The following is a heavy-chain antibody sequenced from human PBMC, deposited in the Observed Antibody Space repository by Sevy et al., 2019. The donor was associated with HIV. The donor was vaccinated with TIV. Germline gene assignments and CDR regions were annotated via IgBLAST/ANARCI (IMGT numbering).Heavy chain of an antibody. CDR1: GFNVNDNY. CDR2: IHADGSS. D-gene: IGHD3-16*02. V-gene: IGHV3-66*04. Sequence: GGSLRLSCAASGFNVNDNYMTWVRQAPGKGLEWVSIIHADGSSYYADSVKGRFTMSRDDSKNIVNLQMNSLRADDTAVYYCARHRRFCGNECYLYYYYGMDVWGQGTAVTVSS. CDR3: ARHRRFCGNECYLYYYYGMDV. J-gene: IGHJ6*02.